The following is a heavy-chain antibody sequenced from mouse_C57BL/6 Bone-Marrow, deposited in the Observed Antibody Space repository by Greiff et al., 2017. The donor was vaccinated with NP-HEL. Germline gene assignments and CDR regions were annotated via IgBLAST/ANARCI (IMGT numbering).Heavy chain of an antibody. Sequence: VQLQQSGPGLAKPSQTLSLTCSVTGYSITSDYWNWIRKFPGNKLEYMGYISYSGSTYYNTSLKSRLSITRDTSNNQYYLQLNSVTTEDTATYYCARSITTVVATDWYFDVWGTGTTVTVSS. D-gene: IGHD1-1*01. V-gene: IGHV3-8*01. CDR3: ARSITTVVATDWYFDV. CDR1: GYSITSDY. J-gene: IGHJ1*03. CDR2: ISYSGST.